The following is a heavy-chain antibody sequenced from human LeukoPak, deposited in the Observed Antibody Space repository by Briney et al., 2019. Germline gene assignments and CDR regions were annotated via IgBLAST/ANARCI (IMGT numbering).Heavy chain of an antibody. J-gene: IGHJ4*02. D-gene: IGHD3-16*02. CDR1: GGSISPHY. CDR3: ARGEYDYVWGSYRYVYFDY. V-gene: IGHV4-59*11. CDR2: VYYNGLT. Sequence: PSETLSLTCTVSGGSISPHYWTWIRQTPGKGLEWIGYVYYNGLTSYNASLRSRLILSVDTARNQVSLKLTSVTAADTAVYYCARGEYDYVWGSYRYVYFDYWGQGTLVTVSS.